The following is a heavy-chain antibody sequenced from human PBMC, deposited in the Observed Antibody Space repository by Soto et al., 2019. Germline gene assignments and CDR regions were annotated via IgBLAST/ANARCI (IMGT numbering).Heavy chain of an antibody. J-gene: IGHJ4*02. CDR3: GRRLKTTVTAMGY. D-gene: IGHD4-17*01. CDR1: GFTFSSYA. CDR2: ISDDGTNK. V-gene: IGHV3-30-3*01. Sequence: QVQLEESGGGVVQPGGSLRLSGKGSGFTFSSYAIQWVRQAPGKGLEWVAAISDDGTNKHTADSVKGRFTISRDNSRNTVYLQVNSLRVEDTAVYYCGRRLKTTVTAMGYWGQGTPVTVSS.